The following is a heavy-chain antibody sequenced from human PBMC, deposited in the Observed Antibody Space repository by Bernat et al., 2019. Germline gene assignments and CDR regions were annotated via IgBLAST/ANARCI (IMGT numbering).Heavy chain of an antibody. CDR2: IKSKADGGTT. V-gene: IGHV3-15*07. CDR3: TTDLTGRLAD. D-gene: IGHD3-9*01. Sequence: EVQLVESGGGLVKPGGSLRLSCAASGFTVSSAWMNWVRQAPGRGLEWVGRIKSKADGGTTDYAAPVKGRFAISRDDSKNTLYLQVDSLKTEDTAVYYCTTDLTGRLADWGRGTLVTVSS. CDR1: GFTVSSAW. J-gene: IGHJ4*02.